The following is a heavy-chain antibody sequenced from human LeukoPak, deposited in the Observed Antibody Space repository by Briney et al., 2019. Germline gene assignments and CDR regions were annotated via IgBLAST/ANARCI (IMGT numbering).Heavy chain of an antibody. CDR2: ISYDGSNK. J-gene: IGHJ4*02. D-gene: IGHD4-17*01. V-gene: IGHV3-30*04. CDR1: GFTFSSYG. CDR3: ARGFDDYGTDRAYDY. Sequence: SLRLSCAASGFTFSSYGMHWVRQAPGKGLEWVAVISYDGSNKYYADSVKGRFTISRDNSKNTLYLQMNSLRAEDTAVYYCARGFDDYGTDRAYDYWGQGTLVTVSS.